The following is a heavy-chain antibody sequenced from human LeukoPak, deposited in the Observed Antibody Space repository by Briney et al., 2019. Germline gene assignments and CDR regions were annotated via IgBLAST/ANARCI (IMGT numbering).Heavy chain of an antibody. J-gene: IGHJ4*02. D-gene: IGHD6-13*01. CDR3: AKHSSSWYPGNSD. V-gene: IGHV4-39*07. Sequence: SETLSLTCTVSGGFISSSSYYWGWIRQPPGKGLEWIGSIYYSGSTYYNPSLKSRVTISVDTSKNQFSLKLSSVTAADTAVYYCAKHSSSWYPGNSDWGQGTLVTVSS. CDR1: GGFISSSSYY. CDR2: IYYSGST.